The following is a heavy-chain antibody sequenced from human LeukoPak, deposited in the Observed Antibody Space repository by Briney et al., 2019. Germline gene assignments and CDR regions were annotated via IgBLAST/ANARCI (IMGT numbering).Heavy chain of an antibody. J-gene: IGHJ6*02. CDR3: VKDTVSMLRGVISDYYHGMDV. D-gene: IGHD3-10*01. CDR2: ITGEAGTT. CDR1: GFTFYGYA. Sequence: GGSLRLSCAAAGFTFYGYAMQWVRQAPGKGLEWISLITGEAGTTKYADSVRGRFTISRDNSNRLLYLQMNSLTTEDSGLYYCVKDTVSMLRGVISDYYHGMDVWGRGTTVIVSS. V-gene: IGHV3-43*02.